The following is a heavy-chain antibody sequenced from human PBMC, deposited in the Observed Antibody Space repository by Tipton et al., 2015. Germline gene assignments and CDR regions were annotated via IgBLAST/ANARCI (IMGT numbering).Heavy chain of an antibody. J-gene: IGHJ6*02. CDR2: ISYNSGNT. D-gene: IGHD2-21*02. Sequence: SLRLSCAGSGFSFDDYAMHWVRQPPGKGLEWVSGISYNSGNTAYADSVKGRFTISRDNAKNSLYLEMNRLRAEDTAVYFCASAAPYISMTDPYYGMDVWGQGTTVAVSS. CDR1: GFSFDDYA. V-gene: IGHV3-9*01. CDR3: ASAAPYISMTDPYYGMDV.